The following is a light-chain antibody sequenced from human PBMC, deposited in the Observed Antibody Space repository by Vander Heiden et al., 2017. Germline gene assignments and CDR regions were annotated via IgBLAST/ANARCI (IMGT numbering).Light chain of an antibody. CDR3: QAWDSSTV. CDR2: QDS. CDR1: KLGDKY. Sequence: SYELTQPPSVSASPGQTASITCSGDKLGDKYACWYQQKPGQSPVLVICQDSKRPSGIPERFSGSNSGNTATLTISGTQAMDEADYYCQAWDSSTVFGRGTKLTVL. J-gene: IGLJ2*01. V-gene: IGLV3-1*01.